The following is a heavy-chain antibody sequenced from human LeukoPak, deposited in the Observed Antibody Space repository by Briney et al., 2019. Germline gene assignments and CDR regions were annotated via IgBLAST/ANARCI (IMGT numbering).Heavy chain of an antibody. CDR2: IYYSGST. CDR1: RGSISSYF. CDR3: ARCFDYGDYWNYFDY. D-gene: IGHD4-17*01. Sequence: SETLSLTCTVSRGSISSYFWSWIRQPPEKGVEWIGHIYYSGSTNYNPSLKSRVTISVDTSKNQFSLKLSSVTAADTAVYYCARCFDYGDYWNYFDYWGQGTLVTASS. J-gene: IGHJ4*02. V-gene: IGHV4-59*01.